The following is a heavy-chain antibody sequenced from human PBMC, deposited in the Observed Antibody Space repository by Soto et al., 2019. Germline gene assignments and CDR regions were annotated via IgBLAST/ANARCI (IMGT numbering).Heavy chain of an antibody. V-gene: IGHV5-51*01. D-gene: IGHD1-7*01. J-gene: IGHJ5*02. Sequence: PGESLKISCKGSGYSFTSYWIGWVRQMPGKGLEWMGIIYPGDSDTRYSPSFQGQVTISADKSISTAYLQWSSLKASDTAMYYCARFREYNWNYGTIPWFDPWGQGTLVTVSS. CDR2: IYPGDSDT. CDR3: ARFREYNWNYGTIPWFDP. CDR1: GYSFTSYW.